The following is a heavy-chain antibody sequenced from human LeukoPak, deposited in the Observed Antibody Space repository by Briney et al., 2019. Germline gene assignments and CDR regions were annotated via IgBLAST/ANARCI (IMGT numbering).Heavy chain of an antibody. J-gene: IGHJ6*03. Sequence: PGGSLRLSCEVSGFTFSTYSMNWVRQAPGKGLEWVSSISSSSSYIYYADSVKGRFTISRDNAKNSLFLQMNSLRAEDTAVYYCARHSRGSSWFYYYMDVWGKGTTVTISS. V-gene: IGHV3-21*01. D-gene: IGHD6-13*01. CDR3: ARHSRGSSWFYYYMDV. CDR2: ISSSSSYI. CDR1: GFTFSTYS.